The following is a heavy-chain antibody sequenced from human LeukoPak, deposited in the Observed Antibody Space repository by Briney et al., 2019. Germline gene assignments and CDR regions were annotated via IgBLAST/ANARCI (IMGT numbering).Heavy chain of an antibody. J-gene: IGHJ4*02. Sequence: SETLSLTCTVAGGTISSYYWSWIRQPPGKGLEWIGCIYYSGSTNYNPPLKSRVTISVDTSKNQFSLKLSSVTAADTAVYYCARGGDNYYDSSGYYDYWGQGTLVTVSS. D-gene: IGHD3-22*01. V-gene: IGHV4-59*01. CDR1: GGTISSYY. CDR3: ARGGDNYYDSSGYYDY. CDR2: IYYSGST.